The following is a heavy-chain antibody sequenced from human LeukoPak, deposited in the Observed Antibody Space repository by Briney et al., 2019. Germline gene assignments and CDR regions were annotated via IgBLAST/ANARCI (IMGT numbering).Heavy chain of an antibody. CDR1: GSTFSSYD. CDR2: IGTAGDT. CDR3: VRGSGSSYIFGY. J-gene: IGHJ4*02. V-gene: IGHV3-13*01. Sequence: GGSLRLSCAASGSTFSSYDMHWVRQATGKGLEWVSAIGTAGDTYYPGSVKGRFTISRENAKNSLYLQMNSLRAGDTAVYYCVRGSGSSYIFGYWGQGTLVTVSS. D-gene: IGHD1-26*01.